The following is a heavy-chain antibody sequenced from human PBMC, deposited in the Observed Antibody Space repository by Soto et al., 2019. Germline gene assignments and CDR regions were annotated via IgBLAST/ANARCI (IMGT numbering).Heavy chain of an antibody. D-gene: IGHD2-15*01. J-gene: IGHJ3*02. V-gene: IGHV4-61*01. Sequence: QVQLQESGPGLVKPSETLSLTCTVSGGSVSSGSYYWSWIRQPPGKGLEWIGYIYYSGSTNYNPSLNIRVTISVDTSKNHFSLKLSSVTAAYTAVYYCARGSGPNDAFDIWGQGTMVTVSS. CDR2: IYYSGST. CDR1: GGSVSSGSYY. CDR3: ARGSGPNDAFDI.